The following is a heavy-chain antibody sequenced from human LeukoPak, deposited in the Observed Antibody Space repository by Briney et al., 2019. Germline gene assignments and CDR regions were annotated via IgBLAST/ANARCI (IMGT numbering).Heavy chain of an antibody. CDR2: IYHSGST. V-gene: IGHV4-30-2*01. CDR3: ARGSLSFDY. J-gene: IGHJ4*02. CDR1: GGSISSGGYS. Sequence: SQTLSLTCAVSGGSISSGGYSWSWIRQPPGKGLEWIGYIYHSGSTYYNPSLKSRVTISVDRSKNQLSLKLSSVTAADTAVYYCARGSLSFDYWGQGTLVTVSS.